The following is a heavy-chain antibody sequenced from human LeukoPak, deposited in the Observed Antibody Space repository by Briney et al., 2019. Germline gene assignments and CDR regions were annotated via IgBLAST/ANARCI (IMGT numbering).Heavy chain of an antibody. CDR3: ARGARGSGTASDY. CDR2: IQIDGSDP. D-gene: IGHD3-10*01. J-gene: IGHJ4*02. CDR1: GFTFSTYW. Sequence: GGSLRLSCEASGFTFSTYWMHWVRQAPGEGLVWVSRIQIDGSDPVYADSVRGRFTISRDNAKNTLHLQMNSLRAEDTAVYYCARGARGSGTASDYWGQGTLVTVSS. V-gene: IGHV3-74*01.